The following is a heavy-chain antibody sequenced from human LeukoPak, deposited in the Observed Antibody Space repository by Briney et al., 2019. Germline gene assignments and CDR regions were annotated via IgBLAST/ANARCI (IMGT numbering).Heavy chain of an antibody. CDR3: ATRPNTGYYYYMDV. D-gene: IGHD3-10*01. Sequence: GASVKVSCEVSGYTLTELSMHWVRQAPGKGLEWMGGFDPEDGETIYAQKFQGRVTMTEDTSTDTAYMELSSLRSEDTAVYYCATRPNTGYYYYMDVWGKGTTVTVSS. V-gene: IGHV1-24*01. J-gene: IGHJ6*03. CDR1: GYTLTELS. CDR2: FDPEDGET.